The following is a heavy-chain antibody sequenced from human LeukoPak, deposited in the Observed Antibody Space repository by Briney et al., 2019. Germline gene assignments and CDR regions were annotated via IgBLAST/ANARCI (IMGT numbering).Heavy chain of an antibody. Sequence: GGSLRLSCTVSGFTVSSNSMSWVRQAPGKGLEWVSFIYSDNTHYSDSVKGRFTISRDNSKNTVYLQMDSLRFEDAAIYYCAQDLAWIRFDNWGQGTLVTVSS. CDR2: IYSDNT. D-gene: IGHD5-12*01. CDR1: GFTVSSNS. J-gene: IGHJ4*02. CDR3: AQDLAWIRFDN. V-gene: IGHV3-53*01.